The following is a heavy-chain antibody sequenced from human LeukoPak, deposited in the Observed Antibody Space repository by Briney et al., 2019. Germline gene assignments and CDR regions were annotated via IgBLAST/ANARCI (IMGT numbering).Heavy chain of an antibody. CDR2: INHSGST. D-gene: IGHD4-23*01. V-gene: IGHV4-34*01. Sequence: KSSETLSLTCAVYGGSFSGYYWSWIRQPPGKGLEWIGEINHSGSTNYNPSLKSRVTISVDTSKNQFSLKLSSVTAADMAVYYCARWDYGGRTDWGQGTLATVSS. J-gene: IGHJ4*02. CDR3: ARWDYGGRTD. CDR1: GGSFSGYY.